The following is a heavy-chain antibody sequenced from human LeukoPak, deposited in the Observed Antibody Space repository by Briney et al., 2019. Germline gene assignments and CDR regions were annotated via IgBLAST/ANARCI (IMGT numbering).Heavy chain of an antibody. V-gene: IGHV3-73*01. J-gene: IGHJ4*02. CDR3: AKSPPRFGSGWYEKFEKVSYYFDY. CDR2: IRSKANSYAT. CDR1: GFTFSGSA. Sequence: GGSLKLSCAASGFTFSGSAMHWVRQASGKGLEWVGRIRSKANSYATAYAASVKGRFTISRDNSRNTRYLQMNSLRAEDTAVYYCAKSPPRFGSGWYEKFEKVSYYFDYWGQGTLVTVSS. D-gene: IGHD6-19*01.